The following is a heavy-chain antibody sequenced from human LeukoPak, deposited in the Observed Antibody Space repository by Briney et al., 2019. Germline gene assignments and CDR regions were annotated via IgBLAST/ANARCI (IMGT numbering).Heavy chain of an antibody. D-gene: IGHD2-2*01. CDR1: GFSFSTYA. J-gene: IGHJ4*02. CDR3: AKGGFVVIPAAQGGFDH. CDR2: ISGGGDST. Sequence: GGSLRLSCAASGFSFSTYAMTWVRQAPGKGLEWVSIISGGGDSTYYADSMKGRLTISRDNSNNTLYLHMTSLRAEDTARYYCAKGGFVVIPAAQGGFDHWGQGILVTVSS. V-gene: IGHV3-23*01.